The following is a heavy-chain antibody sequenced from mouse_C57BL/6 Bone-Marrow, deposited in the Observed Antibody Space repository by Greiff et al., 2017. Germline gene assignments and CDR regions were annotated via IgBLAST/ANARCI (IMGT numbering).Heavy chain of an antibody. CDR1: GYTFTSYW. V-gene: IGHV1-52*01. CDR2: IDPSDSET. Sequence: QVQLKQPGAELVRPGSSVKLSCKASGYTFTSYWMHWVKQRPIQGLEWIGNIDPSDSETHYNQKFKDKATLTVDKSSSTAYMQLSSLTSEDSAVYYCARHYGSRESLDYWGQGTTLTVSS. J-gene: IGHJ2*01. D-gene: IGHD1-1*01. CDR3: ARHYGSRESLDY.